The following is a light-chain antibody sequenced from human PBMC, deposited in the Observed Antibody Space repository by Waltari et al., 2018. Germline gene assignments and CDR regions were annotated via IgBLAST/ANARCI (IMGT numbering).Light chain of an antibody. CDR1: SSNLGAGYA. Sequence: QSVLTQPPSVSAAPGQRVIISRTGTSSNLGAGYAVHWYQQLPGTAPNLLNYDHFNRPSGGPYRFSGSKSGTSASLAITGLQAEDEADYFCQSFDISLSGHVVFGGGTKLTVL. CDR3: QSFDISLSGHVV. CDR2: DHF. J-gene: IGLJ2*01. V-gene: IGLV1-40*01.